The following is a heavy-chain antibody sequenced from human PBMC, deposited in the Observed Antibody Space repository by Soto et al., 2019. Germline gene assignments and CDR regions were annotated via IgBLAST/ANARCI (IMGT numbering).Heavy chain of an antibody. CDR3: ARRGDYYDSRGDAFDI. V-gene: IGHV4-34*01. Sequence: QVQLQQWGAGLLKPSETLSLTCAVYGGSFSDYYWSWIRQPPGKGLELIGEINHSGSTTYNPSLNSRNTISVDTSKNQCSLKLSSVTAADTAVYYCARRGDYYDSRGDAFDIWGQGTMVTVSS. D-gene: IGHD3-22*01. J-gene: IGHJ3*02. CDR2: INHSGST. CDR1: GGSFSDYY.